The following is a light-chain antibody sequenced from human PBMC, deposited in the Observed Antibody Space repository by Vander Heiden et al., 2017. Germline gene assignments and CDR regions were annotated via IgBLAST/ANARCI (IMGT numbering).Light chain of an antibody. CDR2: EDN. CDR1: GGSIAVND. Sequence: FLLPPPHPMSASPAKPVTITCTAYGGSIAVNDVQWFQQRPGGARTTGIYEDNRRPSGVPDRFSGSIDRSSNSASLTISGLKNADEADYYCQSYDRSDQGVFGGGTKLTVL. CDR3: QSYDRSDQGV. V-gene: IGLV6-57*02. J-gene: IGLJ2*01.